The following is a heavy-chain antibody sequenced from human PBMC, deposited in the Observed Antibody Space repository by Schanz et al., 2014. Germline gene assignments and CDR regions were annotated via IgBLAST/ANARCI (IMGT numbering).Heavy chain of an antibody. D-gene: IGHD6-19*01. Sequence: QVQLVESGGGVVQPGRSLRLSCAASGFNFSSYGMHWVRQAPGKGLEWVAVMWNDGIKTHYADSGKGRFTISRDNSKNTVYLQMNSLRTDDTAMYCCARDPSSSAWLPCFDAWGQGTLVTVSS. V-gene: IGHV3-33*08. CDR1: GFNFSSYG. J-gene: IGHJ4*02. CDR3: ARDPSSSAWLPCFDA. CDR2: MWNDGIKT.